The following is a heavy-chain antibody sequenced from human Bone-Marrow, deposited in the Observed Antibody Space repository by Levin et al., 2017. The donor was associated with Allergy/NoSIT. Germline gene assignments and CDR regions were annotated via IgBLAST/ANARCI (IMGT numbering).Heavy chain of an antibody. CDR2: ISSSGSTI. J-gene: IGHJ6*02. CDR1: GFTFSSYE. D-gene: IGHD3-22*01. CDR3: ARDNTDESDGSPYYYYYGMDV. Sequence: SCAASGFTFSSYEMNWVRQAPGKGLEWVAYISSSGSTILYADPVKGRFTISRDNAENSLNLQMNSLRSEDTAVYYCARDNTDESDGSPYYYYYGMDVWGHGTTVTVSS. V-gene: IGHV3-48*03.